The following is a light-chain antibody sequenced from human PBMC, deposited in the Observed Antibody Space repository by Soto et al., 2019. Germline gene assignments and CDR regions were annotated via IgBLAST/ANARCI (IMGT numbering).Light chain of an antibody. CDR1: SSNIGAGYD. J-gene: IGLJ1*01. CDR2: GNN. Sequence: QSVLTQPPSVSGAPGQRVTLSCTGSSSNIGAGYDVHWYQQLPGTAPKLLIYGNNNRPSGVPDRFSGSKSGTSASLAITGLQADDEADYYCQSYYSSLSGSVFGTGTKVTVL. CDR3: QSYYSSLSGSV. V-gene: IGLV1-40*01.